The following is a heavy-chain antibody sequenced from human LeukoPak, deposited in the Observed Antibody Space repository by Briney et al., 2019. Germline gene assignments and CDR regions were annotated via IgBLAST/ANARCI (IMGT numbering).Heavy chain of an antibody. V-gene: IGHV3-53*04. Sequence: GGSLRLSCAASGFTVSSNYMSWVRQAPGKGLEWVSVIYSGGSTYYADSVKGRFTISRHNSKNTLYLQMNSLRAEDTAVYYCARGNSSYGSKYYYYGMDVWGQGTTVTVSS. CDR1: GFTVSSNY. J-gene: IGHJ6*02. D-gene: IGHD3-10*01. CDR2: IYSGGST. CDR3: ARGNSSYGSKYYYYGMDV.